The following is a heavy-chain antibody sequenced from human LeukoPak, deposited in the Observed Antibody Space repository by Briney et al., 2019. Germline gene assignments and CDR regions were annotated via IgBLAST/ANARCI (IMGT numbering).Heavy chain of an antibody. V-gene: IGHV1-69*05. CDR3: ARDRGRDGYNYFDY. J-gene: IGHJ4*02. CDR2: IIPIFGTT. Sequence: GASVKVSCKASGGTFSNYAISWVRQAPGQGLEWMGGIIPIFGTTNYAQKFQGRVTITTDESTSTAYMKLSSLRSEDTAVYYCARDRGRDGYNYFDYWGQGTLVTVSS. CDR1: GGTFSNYA. D-gene: IGHD5-24*01.